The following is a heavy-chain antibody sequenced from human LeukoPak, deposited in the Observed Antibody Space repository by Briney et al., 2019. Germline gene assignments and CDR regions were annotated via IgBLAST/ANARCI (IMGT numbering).Heavy chain of an antibody. D-gene: IGHD5-18*01. CDR3: ARDRGGYTYSHDY. Sequence: TSETLSLICAVSGGSISSNNWWIWVRQSPEKGLEWIGEIYHDGSTNYNPSLKSRVTISMDKSKNQLSLKLNFVTAADTAVYYCARDRGGYTYSHDYWGQGTLVTVSS. CDR2: IYHDGST. J-gene: IGHJ4*02. CDR1: GGSISSNNW. V-gene: IGHV4-4*02.